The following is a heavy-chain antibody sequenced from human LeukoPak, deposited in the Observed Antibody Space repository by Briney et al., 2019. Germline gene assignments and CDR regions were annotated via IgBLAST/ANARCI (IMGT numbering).Heavy chain of an antibody. CDR3: ARVRGSSSWYSYFDY. CDR1: GGTFSSYA. Sequence: SVKVSCKASGGTFSSYAISWVRQVPGQGLEWMGGIIPIFGTANYAQKFQGRVTITTDESTSTAYMELSSLRSEDTAVYYCARVRGSSSWYSYFDYWGQGTLVTVSS. J-gene: IGHJ4*02. V-gene: IGHV1-69*05. D-gene: IGHD6-13*01. CDR2: IIPIFGTA.